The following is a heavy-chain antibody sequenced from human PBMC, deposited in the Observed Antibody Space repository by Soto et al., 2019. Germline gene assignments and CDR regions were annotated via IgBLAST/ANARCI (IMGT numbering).Heavy chain of an antibody. CDR2: IIPIFGTA. J-gene: IGHJ3*02. CDR1: GGTFSGYA. Sequence: ASVKVSCKASGGTFSGYAISWVRQAPGQGLEWMGGIIPIFGTANYAQKFQGRVTITADESTSTAYMELSSLRSEDTAVYYCARSVRFLDWRNDAFDNWGQGTMVTLSS. D-gene: IGHD3-3*01. V-gene: IGHV1-69*13. CDR3: ARSVRFLDWRNDAFDN.